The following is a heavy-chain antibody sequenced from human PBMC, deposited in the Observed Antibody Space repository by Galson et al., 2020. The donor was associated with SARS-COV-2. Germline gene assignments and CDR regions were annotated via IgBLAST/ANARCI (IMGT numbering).Heavy chain of an antibody. V-gene: IGHV4-61*02. J-gene: IGHJ6*03. CDR3: ARDNKVGYFYYYMDV. CDR2: IYTSGST. CDR1: SGSISSGSYY. Sequence: SENLSLTCTVSSGSISSGSYYWSWIRQPAGKGLEWIGRIYTSGSTNYNPSLKGRVAISVDTAKNQFSLELSSVTAADTAVYYCARDNKVGYFYYYMDVWGEGTTVTVSS.